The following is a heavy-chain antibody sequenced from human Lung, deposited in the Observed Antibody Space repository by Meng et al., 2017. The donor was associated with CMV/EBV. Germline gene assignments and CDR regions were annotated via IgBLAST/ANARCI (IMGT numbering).Heavy chain of an antibody. D-gene: IGHD3-10*01. J-gene: IGHJ6*02. CDR3: ARSGSGGTFLGLDYYYAMDV. CDR2: IHNGGGS. V-gene: IGHV4-39*02. CDR1: GDSITSRRYL. Sequence: SXTLSLXCSVSGDSITSRRYLWGWIRQPPGKGLEWIGGIHNGGGSYYSPTLKSRVTISLDTSKNHFSLRLTSVTASDTAVYYCARSGSGGTFLGLDYYYAMDVWXPGNXVNGAS.